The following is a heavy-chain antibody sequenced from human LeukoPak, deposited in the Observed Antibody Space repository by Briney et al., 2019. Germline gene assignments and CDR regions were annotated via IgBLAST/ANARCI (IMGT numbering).Heavy chain of an antibody. V-gene: IGHV4-34*01. CDR3: ASLTTGIAATGLFNWFDP. D-gene: IGHD6-13*01. CDR2: INHSGSS. CDR1: GGSYSGYY. Sequence: SATLSLTCAVYGGSYSGYYWSWLRQPPGKGLEWIGEINHSGSSNYNPSLKSRVTISVDTSKNQFSLKLSSVTAADAAVYYCASLTTGIAATGLFNWFDPWGQGTLVTVSS. J-gene: IGHJ5*02.